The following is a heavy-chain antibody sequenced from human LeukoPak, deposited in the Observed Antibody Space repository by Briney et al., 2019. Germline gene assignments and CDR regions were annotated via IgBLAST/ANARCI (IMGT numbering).Heavy chain of an antibody. V-gene: IGHV3-23*01. CDR2: ISGSGGST. J-gene: IGHJ6*02. CDR3: AKGPGVMVRGVSGPYGMDV. CDR1: GLTFSSYA. D-gene: IGHD3-10*01. Sequence: GGSLRLSCVASGLTFSSYAMSWVRQAPGKGLEWVSAISGSGGSTYYADSVKGRFTISRDNSKNTLYLQMNSLRAEDTAVYYCAKGPGVMVRGVSGPYGMDVWGQGTTVTVSS.